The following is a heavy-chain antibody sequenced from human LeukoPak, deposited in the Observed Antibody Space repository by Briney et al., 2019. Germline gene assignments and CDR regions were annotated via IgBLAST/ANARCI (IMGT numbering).Heavy chain of an antibody. V-gene: IGHV3-48*03. CDR3: ARVGSIAAAGTPDY. D-gene: IGHD6-13*01. J-gene: IGHJ4*02. Sequence: PGGSLRLSCAASGFTFSSYEMNWVRQAPGKGLEWVSYISGSSSHTEYADSVKGRFTISRDNAKNSLSLQVNSLRADDTAVYYCARVGSIAAAGTPDYWGQGTLVTVSS. CDR2: ISGSSSHT. CDR1: GFTFSSYE.